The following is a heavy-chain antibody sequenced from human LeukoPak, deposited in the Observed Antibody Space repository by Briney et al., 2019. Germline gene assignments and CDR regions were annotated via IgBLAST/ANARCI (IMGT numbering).Heavy chain of an antibody. D-gene: IGHD1-14*01. CDR2: ISGSGGST. CDR1: GFTFSSYG. CDR3: AKESPYRAPTRTYYFDY. V-gene: IGHV3-23*01. Sequence: GGSLRLSCAASGFTFSSYGMSWVRQAPGKGLEWVSAISGSGGSTYYADSVKGRFTISRDNSRNTLFLQMNSLRAEDTALYYCAKESPYRAPTRTYYFDYWGRGTLVTVSS. J-gene: IGHJ4*02.